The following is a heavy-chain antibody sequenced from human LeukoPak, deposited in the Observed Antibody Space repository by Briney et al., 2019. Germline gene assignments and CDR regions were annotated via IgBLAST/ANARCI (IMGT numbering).Heavy chain of an antibody. CDR1: GYTFDTYD. Sequence: EASVKVSCEAAGYTFDTYDINWVRQAPGQGLEWMGWMNPRSGNTGFAQKSQGRVSLTSDNSINTAYMDFSSLRSEDTAVYYCARSRAAWNHYTYNYMDVWGRGTTVTVSS. J-gene: IGHJ6*03. V-gene: IGHV1-8*03. D-gene: IGHD1-1*01. CDR2: MNPRSGNT. CDR3: ARSRAAWNHYTYNYMDV.